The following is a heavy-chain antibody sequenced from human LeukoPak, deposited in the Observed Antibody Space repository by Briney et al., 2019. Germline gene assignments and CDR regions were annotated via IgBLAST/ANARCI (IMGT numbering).Heavy chain of an antibody. CDR3: ARLTKNDSGTYRFGKKKRGYMDV. J-gene: IGHJ6*03. V-gene: IGHV4-34*01. CDR1: GGSISSYY. D-gene: IGHD3-10*01. CDR2: MNHSGST. Sequence: SETLSLTCSVSGGSISSYYWSWIRQPPGKGLEWIGEMNHSGSTNYNPSLKSRVTISVDTSKNQFSLKLSSVTAADTAVYYCARLTKNDSGTYRFGKKKRGYMDVWGKGTTVTISS.